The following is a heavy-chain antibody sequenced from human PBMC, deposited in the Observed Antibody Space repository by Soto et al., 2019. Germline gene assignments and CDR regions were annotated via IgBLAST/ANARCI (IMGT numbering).Heavy chain of an antibody. V-gene: IGHV4-59*01. CDR2: IYYGGNT. D-gene: IGHD5-12*01. Sequence: SETLSLTCSISGGSLSGYYWSWIRQPPGKGLEWIGYIYYGGNTNYNSSLKSRVAISLDTPKNQISLNLASVTAADTAVYYCARHLVATLWVYFEHWGPGTLVTVSS. J-gene: IGHJ4*02. CDR1: GGSLSGYY. CDR3: ARHLVATLWVYFEH.